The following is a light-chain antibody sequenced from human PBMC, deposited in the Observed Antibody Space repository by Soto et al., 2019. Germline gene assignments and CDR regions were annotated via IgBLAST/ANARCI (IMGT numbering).Light chain of an antibody. CDR3: SSYTSTSIV. CDR1: SSDVGGYNY. CDR2: DVS. V-gene: IGLV2-14*01. J-gene: IGLJ1*01. Sequence: QSVLTQPASVSGSPGQSITISCTGTSSDVGGYNYVSWYQRHPGKAPKLMIYDVSNRPSGVSNRFSGSKSGNTASLTISGLQAEDEADYHCSSYTSTSIVFGTGTKVNVL.